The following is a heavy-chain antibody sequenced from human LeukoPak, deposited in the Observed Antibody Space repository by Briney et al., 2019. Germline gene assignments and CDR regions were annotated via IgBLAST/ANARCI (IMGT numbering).Heavy chain of an antibody. CDR2: ISSGSSDI. V-gene: IGHV3-48*02. J-gene: IGHJ4*02. D-gene: IGHD4-17*01. CDR1: GFTFSECT. CDR3: ARDYDYALDY. Sequence: PGGSLRLSCAASGFTFSECTMSWVRQAPGKGLEWVSYISSGSSDIYYADSVKGRFTISRDNARDSLYLQMNSLRDEDTAVYYCARDYDYALDYWGQGTLVTVSS.